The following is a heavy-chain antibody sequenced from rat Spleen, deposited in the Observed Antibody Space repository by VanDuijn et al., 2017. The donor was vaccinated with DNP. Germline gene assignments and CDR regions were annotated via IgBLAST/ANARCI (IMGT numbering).Heavy chain of an antibody. D-gene: IGHD4-3*01. V-gene: IGHV5-22*01. CDR3: IRWNSGHFDY. CDR2: IGSDGYAP. J-gene: IGHJ2*01. Sequence: EVQLVESGGGLVQPGRSLKLSCAASGFTFSDYYMAWVRQAPTKGLEWVAYIGSDGYAPYYGDSVKGRFTTSRDNAKSTLYLQMNSLRYEDIATYYCIRWNSGHFDYWGQGVMVTVSS. CDR1: GFTFSDYY.